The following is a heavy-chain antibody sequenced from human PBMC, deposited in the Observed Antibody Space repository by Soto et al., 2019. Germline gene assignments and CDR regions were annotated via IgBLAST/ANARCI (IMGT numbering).Heavy chain of an antibody. V-gene: IGHV3-15*07. J-gene: IGHJ4*02. CDR3: TTEFGYSSGQNEH. CDR1: GFTFNDAW. Sequence: GGSLRLSCATYGFTFNDAWLSWVRQAPGKGLEWVGRLKGRNVGGTIDYAAPVTGRFTISSDESQNTLHLQMNSLKIEDTALYYCTTEFGYSSGQNEHWGQGALVTVSS. D-gene: IGHD6-19*01. CDR2: LKGRNVGGTI.